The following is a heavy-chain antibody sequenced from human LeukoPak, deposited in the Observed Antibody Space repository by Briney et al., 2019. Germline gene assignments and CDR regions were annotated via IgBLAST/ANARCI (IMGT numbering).Heavy chain of an antibody. Sequence: SETLSLTCTVSGGSFSSSSYYWGWIRQPPGKGLEWIGSIYFDGRTYYNPSLKSRVTISLDTSKNQFSLKLSSVTAADTAVYYCANLDYWGQGTLVTVSS. CDR2: IYFDGRT. J-gene: IGHJ4*02. CDR3: ANLDY. CDR1: GGSFSSSSYY. V-gene: IGHV4-39*07.